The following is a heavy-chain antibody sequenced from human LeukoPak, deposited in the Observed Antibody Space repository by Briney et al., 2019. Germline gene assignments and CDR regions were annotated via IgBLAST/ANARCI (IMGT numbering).Heavy chain of an antibody. CDR3: ARRGINPSYFFDF. CDR1: GYTFTSYW. V-gene: IGHV5-51*01. CDR2: IYPGDSDT. J-gene: IGHJ4*02. D-gene: IGHD1-14*01. Sequence: GESLKISCKGSGYTFTSYWIGWVRQMPGKGLEWMGIIYPGDSDTRYSPSFQGQVTISADKSISTAYLQWSSLKASDTAMYYCARRGINPSYFFDFWGQGTLVTVSS.